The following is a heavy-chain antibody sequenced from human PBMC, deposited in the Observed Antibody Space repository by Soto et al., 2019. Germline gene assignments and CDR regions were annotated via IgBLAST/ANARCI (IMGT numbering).Heavy chain of an antibody. CDR3: GRCTSTSCHLGSDY. J-gene: IGHJ4*02. V-gene: IGHV3-15*01. CDR2: IKSKTDGGTT. Sequence: GGSLRLSCAASGFTFSNAWMSWVRQAPGKGLEWVGRIKSKTDGGTTDYAAPVKGRFTISRDDSKNTLYLQMNSLRAADTAVYYCGRCTSTSCHLGSDYWGQGTLVTVSS. CDR1: GFTFSNAW. D-gene: IGHD2-2*01.